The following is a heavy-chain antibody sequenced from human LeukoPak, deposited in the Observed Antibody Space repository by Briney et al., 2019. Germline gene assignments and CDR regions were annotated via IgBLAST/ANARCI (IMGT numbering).Heavy chain of an antibody. CDR2: SIPIFGTA. CDR3: AREHPASPLFQP. J-gene: IGHJ1*01. V-gene: IGHV1-69*05. CDR1: GGTFSSYA. Sequence: SVKVSCKASGGTFSSYAISWVRQAPGQGLEWMGGSIPIFGTANYAQKFQGRVTITTDESTSTAYMELSSLRSEDTAVYYCAREHPASPLFQPWGQGTLVTVSS.